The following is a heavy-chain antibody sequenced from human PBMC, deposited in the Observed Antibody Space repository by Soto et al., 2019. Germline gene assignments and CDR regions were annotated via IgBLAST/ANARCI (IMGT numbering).Heavy chain of an antibody. Sequence: GKGLEWVSAISGSGGSTYYADSVKGRFTISRDNSKNTLYLQMNSLRAEDTAVYYCAKPLLFCYYSVLRGDYYYGMEVWVHGTTVIVTS. CDR2: ISGSGGST. D-gene: IGHD3-10*01. CDR3: AKPLLFCYYSVLRGDYYYGMEV. J-gene: IGHJ6*02. V-gene: IGHV3-23*01.